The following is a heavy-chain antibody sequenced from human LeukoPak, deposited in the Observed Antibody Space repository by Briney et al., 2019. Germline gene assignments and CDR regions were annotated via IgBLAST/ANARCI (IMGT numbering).Heavy chain of an antibody. D-gene: IGHD4/OR15-4a*01. Sequence: PGGSLRLSCAVSGFSSCNAWIIWIRRTPGRGREWVGRNKSKTDGGTRDYAAPVKGRFTISRDDSKNTLYLQMISLKTEDTGAYYCTTFDYAAFLIWGQGTMVTVSS. CDR3: TTFDYAAFLI. V-gene: IGHV3-15*01. CDR1: GFSSCNAW. CDR2: NKSKTDGGTR. J-gene: IGHJ3*02.